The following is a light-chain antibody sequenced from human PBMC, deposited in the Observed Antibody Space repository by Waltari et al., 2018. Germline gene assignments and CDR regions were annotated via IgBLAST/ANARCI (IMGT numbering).Light chain of an antibody. CDR3: HQHYTTPWT. Sequence: DIVMSHSPDSLAVPLGERATITCTSSQTVFYRDNNKNYLTWYQQKPGQPPKLLFSWASIRESGVPDRLSASGSGTDFTLTISSLQAEDVAVYYCHQHYTTPWTFGQGTKVEIK. CDR2: WAS. CDR1: QTVFYRDNNKNY. V-gene: IGKV4-1*01. J-gene: IGKJ1*01.